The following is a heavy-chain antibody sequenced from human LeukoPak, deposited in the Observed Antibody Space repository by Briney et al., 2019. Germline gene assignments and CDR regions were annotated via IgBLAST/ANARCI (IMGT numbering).Heavy chain of an antibody. J-gene: IGHJ4*02. CDR1: GFTLSTYT. CDR2: IYSGGST. D-gene: IGHD3-22*01. CDR3: ARANYDSSGYYDY. V-gene: IGHV3-66*01. Sequence: GGSLRLSCAASGFTLSTYTMAWVRQAPGGGVEWGSVIYSGGSTYYADSVKGRFTISRENAKNSLYLQMNSLRAGDTAVYYCARANYDSSGYYDYWGQGTLVTVSS.